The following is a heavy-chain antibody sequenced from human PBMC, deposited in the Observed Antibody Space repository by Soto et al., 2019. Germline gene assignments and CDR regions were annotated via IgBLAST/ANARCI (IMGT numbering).Heavy chain of an antibody. V-gene: IGHV1-69*01. CDR2: FIPMFGTA. CDR3: ARDRSGPGNWNYDTFDI. Sequence: QVQLVQSGAEVKKPGSSVKVSCKASGGTFSSLGISWVRQGPRQGLEWLGEFIPMFGTANYPQKFQGRVTLSANDSTSTAYMELSSLTSEDTAVYFCARDRSGPGNWNYDTFDIWGQGTMVTVSS. J-gene: IGHJ3*02. CDR1: GGTFSSLG. D-gene: IGHD1-7*01.